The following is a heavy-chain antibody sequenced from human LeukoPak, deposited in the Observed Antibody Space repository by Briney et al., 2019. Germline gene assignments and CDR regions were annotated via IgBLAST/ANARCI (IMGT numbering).Heavy chain of an antibody. V-gene: IGHV1-18*01. CDR2: ISAYNGNT. CDR3: ARDGGYCSSTSCYTLYYYYGMDV. Sequence: GESLKISCKASGYTFTSYGISWVRQAPGQGLEWMGWISAYNGNTNYAQKLQGRVTMTTDTSTSTAYMELRSLRSDDTAVYYCARDGGYCSSTSCYTLYYYYGMDVWGQGTTVTVSS. J-gene: IGHJ6*02. D-gene: IGHD2-2*02. CDR1: GYTFTSYG.